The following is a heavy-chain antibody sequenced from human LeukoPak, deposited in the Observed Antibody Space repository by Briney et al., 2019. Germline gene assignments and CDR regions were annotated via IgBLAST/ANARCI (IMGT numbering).Heavy chain of an antibody. D-gene: IGHD2-2*01. CDR3: APDIVVVPAAEEDY. J-gene: IGHJ4*02. V-gene: IGHV1-69*01. CDR2: IIPIFGTA. Sequence: SVKVSCKASGGTFSSYAISWVRQAPGQGLEWMGGIIPIFGTANYAQKFQGRVTITADESTSTAYMELSSLRSEDTAVYYCAPDIVVVPAAEEDYWGQGTLVTVSS. CDR1: GGTFSSYA.